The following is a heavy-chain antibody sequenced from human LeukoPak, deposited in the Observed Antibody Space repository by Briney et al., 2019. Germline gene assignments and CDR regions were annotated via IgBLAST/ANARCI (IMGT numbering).Heavy chain of an antibody. CDR2: ISSSSSYI. CDR3: ARATGATMVEIDY. V-gene: IGHV3-21*01. Sequence: PGGSLRLSCAASGFTFSSYSMNWVRQAPGKGLEWVSSISSSSSYIYYADSVKGRFTISRDNAKNSLYLQMNSLRAEDTAVYYCARATGATMVEIDYWGQGTLVTVSS. CDR1: GFTFSSYS. D-gene: IGHD1-26*01. J-gene: IGHJ4*02.